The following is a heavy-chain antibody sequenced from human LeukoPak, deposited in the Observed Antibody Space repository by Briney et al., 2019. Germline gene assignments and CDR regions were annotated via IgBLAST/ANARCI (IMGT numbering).Heavy chain of an antibody. J-gene: IGHJ4*02. D-gene: IGHD6-19*01. Sequence: GGSLRLSCAASGFTFDGYAMHWVRQAPGKGLEWVSGISWNSGSIGYADSVKGRFTISRDNAKNSLYLQMNSLRAEDTALYYCARRRGFVAVAGTEPFDYWGQGTLVTVSS. CDR3: ARRRGFVAVAGTEPFDY. V-gene: IGHV3-9*01. CDR1: GFTFDGYA. CDR2: ISWNSGSI.